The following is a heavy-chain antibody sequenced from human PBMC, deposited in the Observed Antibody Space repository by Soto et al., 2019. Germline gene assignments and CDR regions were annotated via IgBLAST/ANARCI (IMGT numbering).Heavy chain of an antibody. CDR3: ARDRGIQSRGGYSSCWYDGGFYP. CDR2: IYYSGST. V-gene: IGHV4-61*01. J-gene: IGHJ5*02. D-gene: IGHD6-19*01. Sequence: KTSETLSLTCTVSGGSVSSGSYYWSWIRQPPGQGLEWIGYIYYSGSTNYNPFLKSRVTIAVDTSKTQFSLKLSSVTAADTAVYYCARDRGIQSRGGYSSCWYDGGFYPWGQGTLVTVSS. CDR1: GGSVSSGSYY.